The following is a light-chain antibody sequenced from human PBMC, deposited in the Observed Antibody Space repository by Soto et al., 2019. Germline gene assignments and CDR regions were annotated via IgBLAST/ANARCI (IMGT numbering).Light chain of an antibody. J-gene: IGLJ1*01. Sequence: QSVLTQPRSASGTPGQRVTISCSGNNSNIGSNYVHWYQHLPGTAPKLLIYRNNQRPSGVPDRFFGSKSGTSASLAISGLRSEDEADYYCAAWDDSLSGFYVFGTGTKVTVL. CDR1: NSNIGSNY. V-gene: IGLV1-47*01. CDR2: RNN. CDR3: AAWDDSLSGFYV.